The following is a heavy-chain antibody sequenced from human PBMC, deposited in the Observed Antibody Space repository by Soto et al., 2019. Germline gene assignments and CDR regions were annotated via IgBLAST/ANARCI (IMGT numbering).Heavy chain of an antibody. J-gene: IGHJ5*02. CDR3: ARDPFGIAARSEFDP. Sequence: SVKVSCKASGGTFSSYAISWVRQAPGQGLEWMGGIIPIFGTANYAQKFQGRVTITADKSTSTAYMELSSLRSEDTAVYYCARDPFGIAARSEFDPWGQGTLVTVS. D-gene: IGHD6-6*01. CDR1: GGTFSSYA. CDR2: IIPIFGTA. V-gene: IGHV1-69*06.